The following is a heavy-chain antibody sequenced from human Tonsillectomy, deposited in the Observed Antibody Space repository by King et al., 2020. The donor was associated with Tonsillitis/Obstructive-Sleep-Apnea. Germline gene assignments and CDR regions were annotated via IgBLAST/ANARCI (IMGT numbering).Heavy chain of an antibody. Sequence: QLVQSGRGLVQPGRSLRLSCKASGFTFGDYPMNWVRQAPGKGLKWVGFIRSKAYGGTTEYAASVKGRFTISRDDSKSIAYLQMNSLKTEDTAVYYCTRGSGGFDYWGQGALVTVSS. D-gene: IGHD2-15*01. CDR1: GFTFGDYP. J-gene: IGHJ4*02. CDR2: IRSKAYGGTT. V-gene: IGHV3-49*04. CDR3: TRGSGGFDY.